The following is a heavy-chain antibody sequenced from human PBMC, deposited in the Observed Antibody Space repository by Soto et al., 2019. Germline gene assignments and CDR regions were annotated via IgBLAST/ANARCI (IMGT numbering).Heavy chain of an antibody. D-gene: IGHD3-22*01. CDR2: IDPRDSYV. CDR1: GYNFGTYW. V-gene: IGHV5-10-1*01. CDR3: ARQIYDSDTGPNFQYYFDS. Sequence: GESLKISCKVSGYNFGTYWITWVRQVPGKGLEWMGRIDPRDSYVNYSPSFRGHVTLSVDKSTNTASLQWSSLRASDTAMYYCARQIYDSDTGPNFQYYFDSWGQGTPVTVSS. J-gene: IGHJ4*02.